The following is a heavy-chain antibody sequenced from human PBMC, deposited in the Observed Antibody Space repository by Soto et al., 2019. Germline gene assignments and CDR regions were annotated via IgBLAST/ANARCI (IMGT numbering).Heavy chain of an antibody. Sequence: GGSLRLSCAASGFTFSSYDMHWVRQATGKGLEWVSAIGTAGDTYYPGSVKGRFTISRDNSKNTMYLEMNSLRAEDTAIYYCAKDTYYHDTSGYYVIDYWGQGTLVTVSS. V-gene: IGHV3-13*01. D-gene: IGHD3-22*01. J-gene: IGHJ4*02. CDR2: IGTAGDT. CDR3: AKDTYYHDTSGYYVIDY. CDR1: GFTFSSYD.